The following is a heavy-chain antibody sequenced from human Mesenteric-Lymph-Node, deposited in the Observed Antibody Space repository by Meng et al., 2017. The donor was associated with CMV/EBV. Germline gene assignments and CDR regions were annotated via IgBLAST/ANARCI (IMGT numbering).Heavy chain of an antibody. Sequence: SETLSLTCTVSGGSISSYYWSWIRQPPGKGLEWIGEINHSGSTNYNPSLKSRVTISVDTSKNQFSLKLSSVTAADTAVYYCARGHIGMFTYWGQGTLVTVS. CDR3: ARGHIGMFTY. J-gene: IGHJ4*02. D-gene: IGHD2/OR15-2a*01. CDR2: INHSGST. CDR1: GGSISSYY. V-gene: IGHV4-34*01.